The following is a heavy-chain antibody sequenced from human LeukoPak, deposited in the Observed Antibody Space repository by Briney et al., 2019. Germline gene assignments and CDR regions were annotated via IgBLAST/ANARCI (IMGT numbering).Heavy chain of an antibody. CDR3: ARDRDIAVAGLIDY. Sequence: SETLSLTCTVSGGSISSSSYYWGWIRQPPGKGLEWIGSIYYSGSTYYNPSLKSRVTISVDTSKNQFSLKLSSVTAADTAVYYCARDRDIAVAGLIDYWGQGTLVTVSS. CDR2: IYYSGST. V-gene: IGHV4-39*07. D-gene: IGHD6-19*01. J-gene: IGHJ4*02. CDR1: GGSISSSSYY.